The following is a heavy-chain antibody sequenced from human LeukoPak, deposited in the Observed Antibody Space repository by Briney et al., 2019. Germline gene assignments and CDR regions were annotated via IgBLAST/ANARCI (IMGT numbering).Heavy chain of an antibody. CDR2: IKQDGSEK. Sequence: PGGSLRLSCAASGITFSSHWMSWVRQAPGKGLEWVANIKQDGSEKYYVDSVKGRFTISRDNAKNSLYLQMNSLRAEDTAFYYCARGTLRFFARWGQGTLVNVSS. D-gene: IGHD3-16*01. CDR1: GITFSSHW. CDR3: ARGTLRFFAR. J-gene: IGHJ5*02. V-gene: IGHV3-7*04.